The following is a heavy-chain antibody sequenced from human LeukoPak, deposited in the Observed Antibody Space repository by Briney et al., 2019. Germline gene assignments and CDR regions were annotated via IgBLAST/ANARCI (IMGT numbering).Heavy chain of an antibody. CDR2: IYLGDSDT. CDR1: GYTFTSYW. J-gene: IGHJ3*02. CDR3: AIPPPYGDHDAFDI. D-gene: IGHD4-17*01. V-gene: IGHV5-51*01. Sequence: GASLQISCQGSGYTFTSYWIGWAGQLPGKGLEWMGIIYLGDSDTRYSPSFQGQVTISADKSISTAYLQWSSLKASDTAMYYCAIPPPYGDHDAFDIWGQGTMVTVSS.